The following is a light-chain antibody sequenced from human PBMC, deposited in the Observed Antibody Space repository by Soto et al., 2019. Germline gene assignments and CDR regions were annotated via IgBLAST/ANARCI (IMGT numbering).Light chain of an antibody. V-gene: IGKV1-5*03. CDR2: KAS. CDR3: QQYKSDSSYT. Sequence: DIQMTQSPSSLSASVGDRVTITCRASESISSWLAWYQQKPGKAPKLLIYKASTSESGVPSRFSGSGSGTQFTLTISSLQPDDFATYYCQQYKSDSSYTFGQGTKLEI. CDR1: ESISSW. J-gene: IGKJ2*01.